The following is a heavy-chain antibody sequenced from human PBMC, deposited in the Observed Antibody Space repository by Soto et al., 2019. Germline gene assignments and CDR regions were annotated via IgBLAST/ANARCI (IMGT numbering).Heavy chain of an antibody. Sequence: CLRLSCAASGFTFSSSWMHWVRQAPGKGLVWVSHINSDGTDTNYADSVKGRFTISRDNAKNTVYLQMNSLRAEDTAVYYCARDWSYALNYWGQGSLVTVSS. CDR2: INSDGTDT. V-gene: IGHV3-74*01. CDR3: ARDWSYALNY. D-gene: IGHD3-16*01. CDR1: GFTFSSSW. J-gene: IGHJ4*02.